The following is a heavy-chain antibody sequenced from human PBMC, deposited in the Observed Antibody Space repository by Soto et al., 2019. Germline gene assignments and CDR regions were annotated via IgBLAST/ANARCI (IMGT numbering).Heavy chain of an antibody. CDR2: IIPILGIA. Sequence: QVQLVQSGAEVKKPGSSVKVSCKASGGTFSSYTISWVRQAPGQGLEWMGRIIPILGIANYAQKFQGRVTIAADKFTSTAYMELSSLRSEDTAVYYCARYRGDGYERVWGQGTLVTVSS. D-gene: IGHD5-12*01. J-gene: IGHJ4*02. V-gene: IGHV1-69*02. CDR1: GGTFSSYT. CDR3: ARYRGDGYERV.